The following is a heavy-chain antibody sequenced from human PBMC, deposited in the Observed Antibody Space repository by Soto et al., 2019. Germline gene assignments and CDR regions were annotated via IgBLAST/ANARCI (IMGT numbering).Heavy chain of an antibody. Sequence: GSLRLSCAASGFTFSSYGMHWVRQAPGKGLEWVAVIWYDGSNKYYADSVKGRFTISRDNSKNTLYLQMNSLRAEDTAVYYCAREITMIPYYGMDVWGQGTTVTVSS. CDR2: IWYDGSNK. CDR3: AREITMIPYYGMDV. CDR1: GFTFSSYG. J-gene: IGHJ6*02. D-gene: IGHD3-22*01. V-gene: IGHV3-33*01.